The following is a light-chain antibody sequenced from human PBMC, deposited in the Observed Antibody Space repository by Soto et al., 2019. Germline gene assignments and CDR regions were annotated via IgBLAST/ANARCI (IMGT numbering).Light chain of an antibody. J-gene: IGLJ1*01. CDR1: SSNIGNNA. CDR3: AAWDDSLKGNV. CDR2: YDD. V-gene: IGLV1-36*01. Sequence: QSVLTQPPSVSEAPRQRVTISCSGSSSNIGNNAENWYQQLPGKAPKLLIYYDDLLPSGVSDRFSGSKSGTSASLAISGLQSEDEADYYCAAWDDSLKGNVFGTGTQLTVL.